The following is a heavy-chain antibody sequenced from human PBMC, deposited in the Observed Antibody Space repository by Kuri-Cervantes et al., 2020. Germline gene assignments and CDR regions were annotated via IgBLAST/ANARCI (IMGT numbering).Heavy chain of an antibody. CDR3: ARRKQLVLDAFDI. J-gene: IGHJ3*02. Sequence: GESLKISCKGSGYSFTSYWIGWVRQMPGKGLEWMGIIYPGDSDTRYSPSFQGQVTISSDKSISTAYLQWSSLKASDTAMYYCARRKQLVLDAFDIWGQGTMVTVSS. CDR1: GYSFTSYW. V-gene: IGHV5-51*01. D-gene: IGHD6-13*01. CDR2: IYPGDSDT.